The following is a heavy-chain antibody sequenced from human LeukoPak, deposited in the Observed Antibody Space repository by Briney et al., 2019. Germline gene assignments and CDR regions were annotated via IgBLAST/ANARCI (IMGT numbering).Heavy chain of an antibody. V-gene: IGHV3-7*01. CDR1: GFTFSNYW. CDR2: IKQDGSEK. J-gene: IGHJ3*02. D-gene: IGHD5-18*01. Sequence: GGSLRLSCAASGFTFSNYWMSLVRQAPGKGLEWVANIKQDGSEKYYVDSVKGRFTISRDNAQNSLYLQMNSLRAEDTAVYYCARFVRRGYADAFDIWGQGTMVTVSS. CDR3: ARFVRRGYADAFDI.